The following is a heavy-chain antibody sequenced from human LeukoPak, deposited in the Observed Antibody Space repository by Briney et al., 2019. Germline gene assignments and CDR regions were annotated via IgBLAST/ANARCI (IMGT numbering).Heavy chain of an antibody. D-gene: IGHD5-18*01. CDR2: INPNSGGT. V-gene: IGHV1-2*02. CDR1: GYTFTGYY. CDR3: ARGRGYSYGWIGEKLLDY. J-gene: IGHJ4*02. Sequence: GASVKVSCKASGYTFTGYYMHWVRQAPGQGLEWMGWINPNSGGTNCAQKFQGRVTMTRDTPISTAYMELSRLRSDDTAVYYCARGRGYSYGWIGEKLLDYWGQGTLVTVSS.